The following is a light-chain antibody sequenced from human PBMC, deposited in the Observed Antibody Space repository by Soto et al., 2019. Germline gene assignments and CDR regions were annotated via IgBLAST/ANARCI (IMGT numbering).Light chain of an antibody. CDR1: SGHSSYA. V-gene: IGLV4-69*01. CDR2: LSSDGSH. J-gene: IGLJ3*02. Sequence: QSVLTQSPSASASLGASVKLTCTLSSGHSSYAVAWHQQQPEKGPRYLMNLSSDGSHTKGDGVTDRFSGSSSGAERYLTISSLHSEDESDYYCQTWASGIRVFGGGTQLTVL. CDR3: QTWASGIRV.